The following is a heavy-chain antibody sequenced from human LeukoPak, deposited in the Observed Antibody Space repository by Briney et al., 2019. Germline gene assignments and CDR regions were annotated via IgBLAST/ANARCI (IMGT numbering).Heavy chain of an antibody. CDR3: VRVNDYGDRNLYYFGY. CDR1: GFIFSNYG. D-gene: IGHD4-17*01. CDR2: ISSDGDNT. Sequence: PGESLRLSCSVSGFIFSNYGMYWVRQAPGKGLEFVSAISSDGDNTFYADSVKGRFTISRDNSKNTLYLQTSSLRGEDTAVYYCVRVNDYGDRNLYYFGYWGQGTLVTVSS. J-gene: IGHJ4*02. V-gene: IGHV3-64D*06.